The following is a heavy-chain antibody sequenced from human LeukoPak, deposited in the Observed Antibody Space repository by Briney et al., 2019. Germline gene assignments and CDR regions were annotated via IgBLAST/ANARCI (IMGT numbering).Heavy chain of an antibody. D-gene: IGHD3-22*01. CDR1: GFTFSSDG. Sequence: PGGSLRLSCAASGFTFSSDGMHWVRQAPGKGLEWVAVIWYDGSNKYYADSVKGRFTISRDNSKNSLYLQMNSLRAEDTAVYYCAKDNYYDSSGYSYYFDYWGQGTLVTVSS. CDR3: AKDNYYDSSGYSYYFDY. V-gene: IGHV3-33*06. J-gene: IGHJ4*02. CDR2: IWYDGSNK.